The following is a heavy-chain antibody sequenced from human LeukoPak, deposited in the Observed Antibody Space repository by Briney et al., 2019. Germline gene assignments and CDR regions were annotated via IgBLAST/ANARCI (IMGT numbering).Heavy chain of an antibody. D-gene: IGHD2-15*01. CDR3: ARHPFATPFDY. CDR2: IYYTGDT. Sequence: SETLSLTCTVSGGSISNYYWSWIRQPPGKGLEWIGYIYYTGDTNHNPSLKSRVTISIDTSKNQLSLTLHSVSAADTAVYYCARHPFATPFDYWGQGILVTVSS. J-gene: IGHJ4*02. V-gene: IGHV4-59*08. CDR1: GGSISNYY.